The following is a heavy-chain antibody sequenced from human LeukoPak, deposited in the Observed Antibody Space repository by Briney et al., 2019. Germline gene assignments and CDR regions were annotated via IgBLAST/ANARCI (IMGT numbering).Heavy chain of an antibody. D-gene: IGHD5-12*01. V-gene: IGHV4-34*01. CDR1: GVSFSAYS. Sequence: SETLSLTCAVHGVSFSAYSWSWIRQSPGRGLEWIGEINHSGSTNYNPSLKSRVTISVDTSKNQFSLKLSSVTAADTAVYYCARAEGGYSGYDLSLFDYWGQGTLVTVSS. CDR3: ARAEGGYSGYDLSLFDY. J-gene: IGHJ4*02. CDR2: INHSGST.